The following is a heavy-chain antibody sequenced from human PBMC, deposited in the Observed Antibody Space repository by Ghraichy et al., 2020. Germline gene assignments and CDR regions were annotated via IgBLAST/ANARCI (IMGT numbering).Heavy chain of an antibody. CDR1: GFTFSSYA. CDR2: ISGSGGST. V-gene: IGHV3-23*01. D-gene: IGHD3-10*01. CDR3: AKDGYYGSENDYYYYMDV. Sequence: GGSLRLSCAASGFTFSSYAMSWVRQAPGKGLEWVSAISGSGGSTYYADSVKGRFTISRDNSKNTLYLQMNSLRAEDTAVYYCAKDGYYGSENDYYYYMDVWGKGTTVTVSS. J-gene: IGHJ6*03.